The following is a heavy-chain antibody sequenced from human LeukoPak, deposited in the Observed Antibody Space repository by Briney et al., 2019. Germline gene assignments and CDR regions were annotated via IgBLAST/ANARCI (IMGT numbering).Heavy chain of an antibody. V-gene: IGHV1-69*04. Sequence: SVKVSCKASGGTFSSYAISWVRQAPGQGLEWMGRIIPILGIANYAQKFQGRVTITADKSTSTAYMELSSLRSEDTAVYYCARDHTGYASGFFEYWGQGTLVTVSS. J-gene: IGHJ4*02. CDR2: IIPILGIA. D-gene: IGHD3-22*01. CDR1: GGTFSSYA. CDR3: ARDHTGYASGFFEY.